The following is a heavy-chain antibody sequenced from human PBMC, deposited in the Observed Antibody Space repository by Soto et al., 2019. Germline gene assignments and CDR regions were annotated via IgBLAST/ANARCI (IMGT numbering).Heavy chain of an antibody. CDR3: TTDHLGVITFGGD. CDR1: GFTFSNAW. CDR2: IKSKTDGGTT. V-gene: IGHV3-15*01. D-gene: IGHD3-16*01. J-gene: IGHJ4*02. Sequence: EVQLVESGGGLVKPGGSLRLSCAASGFTFSNAWMSWVRQAPGKGLEWVGRIKSKTDGGTTDYAAPVKGRFTISRDDSKNTLYLQMNSLKTEDAAVYYCTTDHLGVITFGGDWGQGTLVTVSS.